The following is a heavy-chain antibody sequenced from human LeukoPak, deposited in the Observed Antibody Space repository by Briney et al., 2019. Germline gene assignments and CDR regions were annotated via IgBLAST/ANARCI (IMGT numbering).Heavy chain of an antibody. CDR3: ARAPGGTLDF. CDR1: GFTFTNYH. J-gene: IGHJ4*02. D-gene: IGHD4-23*01. V-gene: IGHV1-46*04. CDR2: IRGSGDSP. Sequence: ASEKVSCKASGFTFTNYHMHWVRQAPGQGLEWVALIRGSGDSPDYAQKLQGRVTVTFDTSTNILYLELRSLKLEDTAVYYCARAPGGTLDFWGQGTLVTVSS.